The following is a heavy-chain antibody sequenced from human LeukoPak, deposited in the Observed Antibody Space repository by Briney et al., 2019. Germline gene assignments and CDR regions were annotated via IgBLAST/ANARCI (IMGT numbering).Heavy chain of an antibody. Sequence: SETLSLTCTVSGGSISSYYWSWIRQPPGKGLEWIGYIYYSGSTNYNPSLKSRVTISVDTSKNQFSLKLSSVTAADTAVYYCASLDYGDYVYDYWGQGTLVTVSS. D-gene: IGHD4-17*01. CDR2: IYYSGST. CDR3: ASLDYGDYVYDY. J-gene: IGHJ4*02. CDR1: GGSISSYY. V-gene: IGHV4-59*01.